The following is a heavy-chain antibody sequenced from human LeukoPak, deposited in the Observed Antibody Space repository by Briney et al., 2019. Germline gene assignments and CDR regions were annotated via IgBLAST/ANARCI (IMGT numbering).Heavy chain of an antibody. Sequence: GGSLRLSCAASGFTFSTYAMTWVRQAPRKGLEWVSGISGSGRDRNYADSVKARFTISRDNSKNTLYLQMNSLRAEDTAVYYCAKGDSSDWYFDYWGQGALVTVSS. V-gene: IGHV3-23*01. CDR2: ISGSGRDR. J-gene: IGHJ4*02. CDR1: GFTFSTYA. D-gene: IGHD6-13*01. CDR3: AKGDSSDWYFDY.